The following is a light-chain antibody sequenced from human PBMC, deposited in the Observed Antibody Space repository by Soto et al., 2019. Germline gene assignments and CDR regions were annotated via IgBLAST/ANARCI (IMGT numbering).Light chain of an antibody. Sequence: QSALTQPASVSGSPGQSITISCTGTTSDIGGYNYVSWYQQHPGKAPKLIIYEVDDRPSRISTRFSGSKSGNTASLTISGLQAEDEADYYCSSYTSSSTGVFGGGTQLTVL. CDR3: SSYTSSSTGV. J-gene: IGLJ3*02. V-gene: IGLV2-14*01. CDR2: EVD. CDR1: TSDIGGYNY.